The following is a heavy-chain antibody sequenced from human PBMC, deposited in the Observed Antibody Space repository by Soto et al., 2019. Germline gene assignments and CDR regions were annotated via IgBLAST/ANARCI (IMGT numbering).Heavy chain of an antibody. CDR2: IYSGGST. Sequence: GGSLRLSCAASGFTVSTKYMSWVRQAPGKGLEWVSVIYSGGSTFYADSVRGRFTISRDNSKNTVNLQMNSLRAEDTAVYYCAKERIYYYDSSVFCDYWGQGTLVTVSS. CDR1: GFTVSTKY. J-gene: IGHJ4*02. CDR3: AKERIYYYDSSVFCDY. D-gene: IGHD3-22*01. V-gene: IGHV3-66*01.